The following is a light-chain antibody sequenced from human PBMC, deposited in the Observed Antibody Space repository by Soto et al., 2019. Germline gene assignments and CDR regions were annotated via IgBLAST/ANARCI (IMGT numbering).Light chain of an antibody. Sequence: DIVMTPSPDSLAVSLGESATINCKSSQSVFSNSNTRDYLTWYQQKPGQPPKLLIYWASTRESGVPDRFSGSGSGTDVALTSSSLQAEDVAVYYRQQDYSAPWTFGQGTKVEIK. CDR1: QSVFSNSNTRDY. CDR2: WAS. J-gene: IGKJ1*01. V-gene: IGKV4-1*01. CDR3: QQDYSAPWT.